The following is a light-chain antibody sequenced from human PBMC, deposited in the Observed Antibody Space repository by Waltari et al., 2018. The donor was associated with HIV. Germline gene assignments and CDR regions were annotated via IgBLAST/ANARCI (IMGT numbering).Light chain of an antibody. J-gene: IGLJ2*01. Sequence: QSVLTQPPSASGTPGQRVTISCSGSSSNIGSNYVYWYQQLPGTAHKLHICRNNVRPSGVPDRCSGSKSGTSASLAISGLRSEDEADYYCAAWDDSLSGHVVFGGGTKLTVL. V-gene: IGLV1-47*01. CDR1: SSNIGSNY. CDR2: RNN. CDR3: AAWDDSLSGHVV.